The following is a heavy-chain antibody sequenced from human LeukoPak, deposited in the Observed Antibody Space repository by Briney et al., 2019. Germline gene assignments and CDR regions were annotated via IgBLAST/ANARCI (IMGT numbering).Heavy chain of an antibody. CDR1: GYTFISYG. CDR3: ARVTGQGSGSYF. CDR2: ISAYSGNT. J-gene: IGHJ6*02. Sequence: ASVKVSCKTSGYTFISYGITWVRQAPGQGLEWMGWISAYSGNTNYAPNLQGRVTMTTDTSTSTAYMELMSLRSDDTAVYCARVTGQGSGSYFWGQGTTVTVSS. V-gene: IGHV1-18*01. D-gene: IGHD3-10*01.